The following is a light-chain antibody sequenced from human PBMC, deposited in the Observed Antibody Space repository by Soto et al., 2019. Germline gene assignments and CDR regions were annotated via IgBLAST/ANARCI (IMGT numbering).Light chain of an antibody. CDR3: VLYMGSCIRV. V-gene: IGLV8-61*01. J-gene: IGLJ3*02. Sequence: QTVVTQEPSFSVSPGGTVTLTCGLSSGSVSTSYYPSWYQQTPGQAPRTLIYSTNTRSSGVPDRFSGSILGNKAALTITGAQADDESDYYCVLYMGSCIRVLGGGTKLTVL. CDR2: STN. CDR1: SGSVSTSYY.